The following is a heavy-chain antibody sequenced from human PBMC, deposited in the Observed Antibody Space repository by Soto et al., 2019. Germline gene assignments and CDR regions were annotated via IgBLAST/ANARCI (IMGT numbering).Heavy chain of an antibody. J-gene: IGHJ5*02. D-gene: IGHD2-15*01. CDR1: GGSISSGGYY. CDR3: ASYCSGGSCYDWFDP. Sequence: SETLSLTCTVSGGSISSGGYYWSWIRQHPGKGLEWIGYIYYSGSTYYNPSLKSRVTISVDTSKNQFSLKLSSVTAADTAVYYCASYCSGGSCYDWFDPWGQGTLVTVSS. V-gene: IGHV4-31*03. CDR2: IYYSGST.